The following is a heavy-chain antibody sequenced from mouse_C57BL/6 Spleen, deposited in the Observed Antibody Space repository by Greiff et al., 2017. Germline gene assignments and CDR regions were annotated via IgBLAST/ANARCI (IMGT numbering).Heavy chain of an antibody. V-gene: IGHV1-19*01. CDR1: GYTFTDYY. CDR2: INPYNGGT. J-gene: IGHJ2*01. D-gene: IGHD2-4*01. Sequence: VQLQQPGPVLVKPGASVKMSCKASGYTFTDYYMNWVKQSHGKSLEWIGVINPYNGGTSYNQKFKGKATLTVDKSSSTAYMELNSLTSEDSAVYYCARSDDYDPIDYWGQGTTLTVSS. CDR3: ARSDDYDPIDY.